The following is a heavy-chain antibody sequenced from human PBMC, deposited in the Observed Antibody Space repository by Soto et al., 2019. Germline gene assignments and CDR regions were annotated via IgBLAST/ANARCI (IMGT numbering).Heavy chain of an antibody. CDR2: IYYSGST. Sequence: RISQKTRKGLEWIGYIYYSGSTNYNPALKSRVTISVDTSKSQFSLKLSSVTAADTAVYYCFKDSGGIRGFFSVSAFWRQGTLV. D-gene: IGHD1-1*01. J-gene: IGHJ1*01. V-gene: IGHV4-59*03. CDR3: FKDSGGIRGFFSVSAF.